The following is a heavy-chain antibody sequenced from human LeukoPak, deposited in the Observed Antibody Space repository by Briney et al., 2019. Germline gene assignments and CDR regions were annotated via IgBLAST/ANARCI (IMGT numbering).Heavy chain of an antibody. J-gene: IGHJ4*02. CDR2: IYYSGST. CDR1: GGSISSSSYY. CDR3: ARALYDYVWGSYRPSYFDY. D-gene: IGHD3-16*02. Sequence: SETLSLTCTVSGGSISSSSYYWGWIRQPPGKGLEWIGSIYYSGSTYYNPSLKSRVTISVDTSKNQFSLKLSSVTAADTAVYYCARALYDYVWGSYRPSYFDYWGQGTLVTVSS. V-gene: IGHV4-39*01.